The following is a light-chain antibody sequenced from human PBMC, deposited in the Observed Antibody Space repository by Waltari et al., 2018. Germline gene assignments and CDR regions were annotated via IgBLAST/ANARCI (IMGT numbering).Light chain of an antibody. V-gene: IGKV3-15*01. J-gene: IGKJ1*01. Sequence: EIVMTQSPATLSVSPGERATLSCRVSQSVSSNLAWYQQKPGQAPRLLIYGASTRATGLPARFSGGGSGTEFTLTISSLQSEDFAVYYCQQYNNWPVTFGQGTEVEIK. CDR2: GAS. CDR1: QSVSSN. CDR3: QQYNNWPVT.